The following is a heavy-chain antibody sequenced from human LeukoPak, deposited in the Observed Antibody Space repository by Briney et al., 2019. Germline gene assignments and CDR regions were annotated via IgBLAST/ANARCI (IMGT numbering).Heavy chain of an antibody. CDR3: ARDLVPLYYYDSSGYSH. D-gene: IGHD3-22*01. CDR2: IKQDGSEK. V-gene: IGHV3-7*01. CDR1: GFTFSSYW. J-gene: IGHJ4*02. Sequence: PGGSLRLSCAAFGFTFSSYWMSWVRQAPGKGLEWVANIKQDGSEKYYVDSVKGRFTISRDNAKNSLYLQMNSLRAEDTAVYYCARDLVPLYYYDSSGYSHWGQGTLVTVSS.